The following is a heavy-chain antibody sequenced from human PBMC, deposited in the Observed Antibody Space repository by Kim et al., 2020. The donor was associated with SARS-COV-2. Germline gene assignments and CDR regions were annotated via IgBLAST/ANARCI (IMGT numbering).Heavy chain of an antibody. CDR2: PKEYNT. CDR3: ARDCRE. J-gene: IGHJ4*02. D-gene: IGHD2-15*01. V-gene: IGHV3-72*01. Sequence: PKEYNTEDAASVKGRFIISRGDSKNSLYLQMDSLKTEDTAVYYCARDCREWGQGTLVTVSS.